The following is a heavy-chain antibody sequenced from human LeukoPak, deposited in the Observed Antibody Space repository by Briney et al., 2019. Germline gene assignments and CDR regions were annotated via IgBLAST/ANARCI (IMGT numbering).Heavy chain of an antibody. J-gene: IGHJ5*02. Sequence: PSETLSLTYAVYGGSFSGYYWSWIRQPPGKGLEWIGEINHSGSTNYNPSLKSRVTISVDTSKNQFSLRLSSVTAADTAVYYCANIVVVPSWGQGTLVTVSS. V-gene: IGHV4-34*01. D-gene: IGHD2-2*01. CDR3: ANIVVVPS. CDR2: INHSGST. CDR1: GGSFSGYY.